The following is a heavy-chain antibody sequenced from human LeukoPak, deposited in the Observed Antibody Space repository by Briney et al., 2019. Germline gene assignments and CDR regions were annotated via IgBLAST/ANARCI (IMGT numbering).Heavy chain of an antibody. Sequence: GASVKVSCKASGYTFTGYYMHWVRQAPGQGLEWMGWINPNSGGTNYAQKFQGRVTMTRDTSISTAYMELSRLRSDDTAVYYSARVAYGCSSTSCYGGVDYWGQGTLVTVSS. CDR1: GYTFTGYY. J-gene: IGHJ4*02. V-gene: IGHV1-2*02. D-gene: IGHD2-2*01. CDR2: INPNSGGT. CDR3: ARVAYGCSSTSCYGGVDY.